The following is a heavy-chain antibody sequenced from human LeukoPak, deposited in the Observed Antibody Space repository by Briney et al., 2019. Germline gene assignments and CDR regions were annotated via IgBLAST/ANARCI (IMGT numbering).Heavy chain of an antibody. CDR3: ATDRGQQLVAPRFDY. CDR1: GFSFSSYA. Sequence: GGSLRLSCAASGFSFSSYAISWVRQAPGKGLEWVSAISGSGGSTYYADSVKGRFTISRDNSKNTLYLQMNSLRAEDTAVYNCATDRGQQLVAPRFDYCRQGTLNTVS. V-gene: IGHV3-23*01. J-gene: IGHJ4*02. CDR2: ISGSGGST. D-gene: IGHD6-13*01.